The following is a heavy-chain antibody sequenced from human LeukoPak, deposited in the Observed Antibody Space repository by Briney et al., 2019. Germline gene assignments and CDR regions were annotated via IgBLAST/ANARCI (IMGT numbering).Heavy chain of an antibody. J-gene: IGHJ4*02. CDR1: GFTFDDYT. D-gene: IGHD6-13*01. CDR3: AKGWYSSSWYGISRFDY. CDR2: ISGDGGST. V-gene: IGHV3-43*01. Sequence: PPGGSLRLSCAASGFTFDDYTIHWVRQVPGKGLEWVSLISGDGGSTYYADSVKGRFTISRDNSKNFLYLQMNSLRTEDTALYYCAKGWYSSSWYGISRFDYWGQGTLVTVSS.